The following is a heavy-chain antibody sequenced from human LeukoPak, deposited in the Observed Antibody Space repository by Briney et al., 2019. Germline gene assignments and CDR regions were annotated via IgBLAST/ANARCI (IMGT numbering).Heavy chain of an antibody. Sequence: GSLRLSCAASGFTFSSDWMHWVRQAPGKGLVWVSRISGVGSTTTYADSVKGRFTISRDNAKNTLYLQMNSLRADDTAVYYCARVNYGDNFDYWGQRTLVTVSS. CDR1: GFTFSSDW. J-gene: IGHJ4*02. D-gene: IGHD4-17*01. CDR3: ARVNYGDNFDY. V-gene: IGHV3-74*01. CDR2: ISGVGSTT.